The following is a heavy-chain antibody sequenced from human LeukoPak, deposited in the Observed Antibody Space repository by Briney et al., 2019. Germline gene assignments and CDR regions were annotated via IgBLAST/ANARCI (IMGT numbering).Heavy chain of an antibody. V-gene: IGHV3-7*01. Sequence: GGSLRLSCAASGSTFSRSWMNWVRQAPGKGLEWVANINQDGSEKYYVDSVKGRFTISRDNAKNSLYLQMNSLRAEDTAVYYCARGDYYDSGTYPPDYWGQGTLVTVSS. CDR1: GSTFSRSW. D-gene: IGHD3-10*01. J-gene: IGHJ4*02. CDR2: INQDGSEK. CDR3: ARGDYYDSGTYPPDY.